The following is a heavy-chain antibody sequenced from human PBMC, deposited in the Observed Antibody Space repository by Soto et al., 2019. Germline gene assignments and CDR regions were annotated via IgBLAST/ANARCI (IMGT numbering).Heavy chain of an antibody. CDR2: LHVSGST. CDR3: ARDREWLVDF. CDR1: GGSVSSYD. Sequence: QVQLQESGPGLVKPSETLSLTCTVSGGSVSSYDLNWVRQSIGKGLEWIGRLHVSGSTNYNPSLKGRVTLSVDTSKNQFVLRLTSVTAADTAVYYCARDREWLVDFWGQGTLVTVAP. D-gene: IGHD6-19*01. J-gene: IGHJ4*02. V-gene: IGHV4-4*07.